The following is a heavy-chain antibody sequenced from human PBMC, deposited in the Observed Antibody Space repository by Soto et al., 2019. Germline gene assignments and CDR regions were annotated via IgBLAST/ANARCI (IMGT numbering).Heavy chain of an antibody. D-gene: IGHD3-10*02. CDR2: IYHSGST. Sequence: QVQLQESGPGLVKPSGTLSLTCAVSGGSISSSNWWSWVRQPPGKGLEWIGEIYHSGSTKYNPSLKSRATXSXDXXKNQFSLKLSSVTAADTAVYYCASVRGGYYYGMDVWGQGTTVTVSS. V-gene: IGHV4-4*02. J-gene: IGHJ6*02. CDR1: GGSISSSNW. CDR3: ASVRGGYYYGMDV.